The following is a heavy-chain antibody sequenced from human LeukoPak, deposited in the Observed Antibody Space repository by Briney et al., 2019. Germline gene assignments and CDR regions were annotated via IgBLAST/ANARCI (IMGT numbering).Heavy chain of an antibody. CDR3: ARGSFYYDSTDYFGPYYYGMDV. Sequence: ASVKVSCKASGYTFTNYAMNWVRQAPGQGLEWMGWINIKTGNPAYAQGFTRRIVFSLDISVNTASLQISSLKAEDTAVYYCARGSFYYDSTDYFGPYYYGMDVWGQGTTVTVSS. V-gene: IGHV7-4-1*02. J-gene: IGHJ6*02. CDR2: INIKTGNP. CDR1: GYTFTNYA. D-gene: IGHD3-22*01.